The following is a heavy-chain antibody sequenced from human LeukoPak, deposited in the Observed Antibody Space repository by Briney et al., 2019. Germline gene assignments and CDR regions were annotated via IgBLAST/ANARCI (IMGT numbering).Heavy chain of an antibody. CDR1: GGSISSSSYY. J-gene: IGHJ6*02. CDR2: MFYSGST. D-gene: IGHD3-10*01. CDR3: ASRRGPSIVGSGRQTYYYYYGMDV. Sequence: SETLSLTCTVSGGSISSSSYYWGWIRQPPGKGLEWIGSMFYSGSTYYNPALKSRVTVSVDTSKNQFSLKLSSVTAADTAVYYCASRRGPSIVGSGRQTYYYYYGMDVWGQGTTVTVSS. V-gene: IGHV4-39*01.